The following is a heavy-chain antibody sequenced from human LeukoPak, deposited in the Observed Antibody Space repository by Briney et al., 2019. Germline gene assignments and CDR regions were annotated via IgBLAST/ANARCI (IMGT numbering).Heavy chain of an antibody. CDR2: ITNSGTTI. D-gene: IGHD6-13*01. CDR1: GFTFTDYY. Sequence: GGSLRLSCAASGFTFTDYYMSWIRQAPGKGLEWVSYITNSGTTIYYADSVKGRFTISRDNAKNSLYLQMNSLRAEDMALYYCAREKSGSWDFDYWGQGTLVTVSS. CDR3: AREKSGSWDFDY. V-gene: IGHV3-11*01. J-gene: IGHJ4*02.